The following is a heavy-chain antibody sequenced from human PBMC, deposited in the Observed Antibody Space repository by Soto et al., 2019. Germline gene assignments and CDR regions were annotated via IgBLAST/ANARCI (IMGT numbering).Heavy chain of an antibody. D-gene: IGHD3-9*01. CDR3: AKALPFFDWPTFDAFDI. J-gene: IGHJ3*02. V-gene: IGHV3-23*01. Sequence: GGSLRLSCAASGFTFSSYAMSWVRQAPGKGLEWVSAISGSGGSTYYADSVKGRFTISRDNSKNTLYLQMNSLRAEDTAVYYCAKALPFFDWPTFDAFDIWGQGTMVTVSS. CDR1: GFTFSSYA. CDR2: ISGSGGST.